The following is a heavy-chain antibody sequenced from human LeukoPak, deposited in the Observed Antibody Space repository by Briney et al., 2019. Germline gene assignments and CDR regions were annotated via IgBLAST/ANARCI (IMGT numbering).Heavy chain of an antibody. Sequence: GGSLRLPCAASGFTVSSKYMSWVRQAPGKGLEWVSIFYSGGDSTNYADSVKGRFTISRDNSKNTLYLQMNNLRADNTAVYYCARERYCGGDCYSFAFDVWGQGTVVTVSS. V-gene: IGHV3-66*01. CDR2: FYSGGDST. D-gene: IGHD2-21*02. CDR1: GFTVSSKY. CDR3: ARERYCGGDCYSFAFDV. J-gene: IGHJ3*01.